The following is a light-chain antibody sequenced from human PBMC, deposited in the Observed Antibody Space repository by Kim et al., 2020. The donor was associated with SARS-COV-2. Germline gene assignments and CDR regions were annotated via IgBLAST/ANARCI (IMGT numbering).Light chain of an antibody. J-gene: IGKJ1*01. CDR1: QSVSLSY. Sequence: SPGERATLSCRASQSVSLSYLAWSQHNPGQAPRLLIYAASTRATGIPDRLSGSGSGTDFTLAISRLEPEDFAVYYCQQYGSSPWTFGQGTKMDIK. CDR3: QQYGSSPWT. CDR2: AAS. V-gene: IGKV3-20*01.